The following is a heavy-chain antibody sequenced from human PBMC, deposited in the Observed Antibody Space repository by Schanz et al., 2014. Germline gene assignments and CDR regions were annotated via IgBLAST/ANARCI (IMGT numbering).Heavy chain of an antibody. CDR3: ARGPSQGYSYGHNIGAYYYGMDV. CDR2: MNPDSGNT. Sequence: QVQLVQSGAEVKKPGSSVKVSCKASGGTFSSFGINWVRQAPGQGLEWMGWMNPDSGNTGYAQKFQGWVTMTRDTSISTASMELSSLRSEDTAVYYCARGPSQGYSYGHNIGAYYYGMDVWGQGTTVTVSS. V-gene: IGHV1-8*01. J-gene: IGHJ6*02. D-gene: IGHD5-18*01. CDR1: GGTFSSFG.